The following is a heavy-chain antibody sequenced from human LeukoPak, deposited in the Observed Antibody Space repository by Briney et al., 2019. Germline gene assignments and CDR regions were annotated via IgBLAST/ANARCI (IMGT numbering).Heavy chain of an antibody. CDR2: INPNSGGT. V-gene: IGHV1-2*02. J-gene: IGHJ5*02. CDR1: GYTFTGYY. CDR3: ARRHKVRGVTCWFDP. Sequence: GASVKVPCKASGYTFTGYYMHWVRQAPGQGLEWMGWINPNSGGTNYAQKFQGRVTMTRDTSISTAYMELSRLRSDDTAVYYCARRHKVRGVTCWFDPWGQGTLVTVSS. D-gene: IGHD3-10*01.